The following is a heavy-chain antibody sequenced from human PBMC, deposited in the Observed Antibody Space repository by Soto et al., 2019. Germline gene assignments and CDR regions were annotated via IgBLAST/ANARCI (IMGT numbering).Heavy chain of an antibody. CDR3: ARAHAPTLPFDY. Sequence: SETLSLTCTVSGGSMRNVYWSWIRQPPGKRLEWIGFIFHSGNAKYNPSLKSRVTISIDPSKSQFSLSLDSVTAADPAVYFCARAHAPTLPFDYWGLGTLVPVSS. D-gene: IGHD2-15*01. CDR1: GGSMRNVY. CDR2: IFHSGNA. V-gene: IGHV4-59*01. J-gene: IGHJ4*01.